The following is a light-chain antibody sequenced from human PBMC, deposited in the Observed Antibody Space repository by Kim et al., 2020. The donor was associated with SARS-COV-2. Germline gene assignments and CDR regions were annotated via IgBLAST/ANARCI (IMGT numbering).Light chain of an antibody. CDR1: SLRSYY. CDR2: GKN. CDR3: NSRDSSGNHAWV. Sequence: SSELTQDPAVSVALGQTVRITCQGDSLRSYYASWYQQKPGQAPVLVIYGKNNRPPGIPDRFSGSSSGNTASLTITGAQAEDEADYYCNSRDSSGNHAWVF. V-gene: IGLV3-19*01. J-gene: IGLJ3*02.